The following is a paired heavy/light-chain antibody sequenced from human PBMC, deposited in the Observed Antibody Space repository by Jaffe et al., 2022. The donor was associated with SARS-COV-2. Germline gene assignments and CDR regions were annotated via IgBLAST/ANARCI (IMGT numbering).Heavy chain of an antibody. D-gene: IGHD3-10*01. V-gene: IGHV3-74*01. Sequence: EVQLVESGGGLVQPGGSLRLSCAASGFTFSNYWMHWVRQVPGKGLVWVSRVTSDGNNASYADSVKGRFTISRDNAKNTLHLQMTSLRAEDTAVYYCARADYGSGNYYLNYWGQGILVTVSS. CDR2: VTSDGNNA. J-gene: IGHJ4*02. CDR3: ARADYGSGNYYLNY. CDR1: GFTFSNYW.
Light chain of an antibody. J-gene: IGLJ1*01. CDR1: SGSVSPGYY. V-gene: IGLV8-61*01. CDR2: STN. Sequence: QTVVTQEPSFSVSPGGTVTLTCGLSSGSVSPGYYPSWLQQTPGQAPRTLIYSTNTRSSGVPDRFSGSILGNKAALTITGAQADDESDYYCMLYMGSGIYVFGSGTKVTVL. CDR3: MLYMGSGIYV.